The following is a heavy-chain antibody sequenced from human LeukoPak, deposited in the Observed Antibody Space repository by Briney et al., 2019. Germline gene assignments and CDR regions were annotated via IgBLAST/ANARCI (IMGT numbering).Heavy chain of an antibody. D-gene: IGHD3-22*01. V-gene: IGHV1-69*01. Sequence: SVKVSCKASGGTFSSYAISWVRQAPGQGLEWMGGIIPIFGTANYAQKFQGRVTITADESTSTAYMELSSLRSGDTAVYYCAANYYDSSGYPEAFDYWGQGTLVTVSS. CDR3: AANYYDSSGYPEAFDY. CDR2: IIPIFGTA. J-gene: IGHJ4*02. CDR1: GGTFSSYA.